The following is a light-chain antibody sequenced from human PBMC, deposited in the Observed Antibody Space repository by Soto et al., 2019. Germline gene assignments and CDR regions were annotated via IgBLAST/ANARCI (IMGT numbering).Light chain of an antibody. Sequence: DIQMTQSPSTLSASVGDRVTITCRASQSISSWLAWYQQKPGKAPKLLIYDASSLESGVPSRFRGSGSGTEFTLTIRSLQPDDFATYYCQQYNTRVTFGGGTKVEIK. CDR1: QSISSW. CDR2: DAS. J-gene: IGKJ4*01. CDR3: QQYNTRVT. V-gene: IGKV1-5*01.